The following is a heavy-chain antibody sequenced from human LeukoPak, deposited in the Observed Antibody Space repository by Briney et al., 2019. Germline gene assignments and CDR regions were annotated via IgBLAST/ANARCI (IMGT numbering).Heavy chain of an antibody. Sequence: SETLSLTCTVSGGSISSYYWSWIRQPPGKGLEWIGYIYYSGSTNYNPSLKSRVTISVDTSKNQFSLKLSSVTAADTAVYYCGRGGGISGNDYWGQGTLVTVSS. CDR3: GRGGGISGNDY. D-gene: IGHD4-23*01. CDR2: IYYSGST. V-gene: IGHV4-59*12. CDR1: GGSISSYY. J-gene: IGHJ4*02.